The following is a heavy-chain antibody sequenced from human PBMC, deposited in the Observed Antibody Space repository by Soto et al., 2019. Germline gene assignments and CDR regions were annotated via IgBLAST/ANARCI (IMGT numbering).Heavy chain of an antibody. CDR1: GASITSHY. CDR3: ARSSGDDFFYYGMDV. Sequence: SETLSLTCSVSGASITSHYWSWIRQSAGEGLQWIGRVYARGATNYNPSLKSRVTMSGDTSKNQFSLKLTSVTAADTAVYYCARSSGDDFFYYGMDVWGHGTTVTVSS. J-gene: IGHJ6*02. D-gene: IGHD4-17*01. V-gene: IGHV4-59*10. CDR2: VYARGAT.